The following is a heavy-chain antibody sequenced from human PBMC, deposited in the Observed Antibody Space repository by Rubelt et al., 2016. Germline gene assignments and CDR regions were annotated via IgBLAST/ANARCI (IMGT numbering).Heavy chain of an antibody. CDR1: GGSISSSSYY. Sequence: QLQLQESGPGLVKPSETLSLTCTVSGGSISSSSYYWGWIRQPPGKGLEWIGSIYYSGSTYYNPSLKRRVTISVDTSKNQVSLKLSSVTAADTAVYYCARHVDGSGSYFGNFDYWGQGTLVTVSS. D-gene: IGHD3-10*01. J-gene: IGHJ4*02. CDR3: ARHVDGSGSYFGNFDY. CDR2: IYYSGST. V-gene: IGHV4-39*01.